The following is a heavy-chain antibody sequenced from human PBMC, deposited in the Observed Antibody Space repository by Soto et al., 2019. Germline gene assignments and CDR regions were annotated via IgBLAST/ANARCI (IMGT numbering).Heavy chain of an antibody. J-gene: IGHJ5*02. CDR2: INHSGST. Sequence: QVQLQQWGAGLLKPSETLSLTCAVYGGSFSGYYWSWIRQPPGKGLEWIGEINHSGSTNYNPSLKSRVTISVDTSKKQFSLKLSSVTAADTAVYYCARGGWFDPWGQGTLVTVSS. CDR3: ARGGWFDP. CDR1: GGSFSGYY. V-gene: IGHV4-34*01.